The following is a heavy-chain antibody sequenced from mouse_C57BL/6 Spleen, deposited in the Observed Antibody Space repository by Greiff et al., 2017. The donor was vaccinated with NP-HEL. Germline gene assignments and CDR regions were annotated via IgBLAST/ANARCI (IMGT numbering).Heavy chain of an antibody. CDR2: TDPEDGET. D-gene: IGHD2-1*01. Sequence: EVQLQQSGAELVKPGASVKLSCTASGFNIKDYYMHWVKQRTEQGLVWIGRTDPEDGETKYAPTFQGKATITADTSSTTAYLQLSSLTSEDTAVYYCARKGIYYGSRNYFDFWGQGTTRTGSS. CDR3: ARKGIYYGSRNYFDF. V-gene: IGHV14-2*01. J-gene: IGHJ2*01. CDR1: GFNIKDYY.